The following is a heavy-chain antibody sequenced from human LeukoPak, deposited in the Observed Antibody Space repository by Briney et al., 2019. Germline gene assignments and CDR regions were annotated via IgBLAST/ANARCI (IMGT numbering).Heavy chain of an antibody. CDR1: GASFSSSTYC. V-gene: IGHV4-39*07. D-gene: IGHD6-19*01. Sequence: PSETLSLTCTVSGASFSSSTYCWGWIRQPPGKGLEWIGSIYYSGSTYYNPSLKSRVTMSVDTSKNQFSLKLSSVTAADTAVYCARQIAVAGKAGFDYWGQGTLVTVSS. J-gene: IGHJ4*02. CDR3: ARQIAVAGKAGFDY. CDR2: IYYSGST.